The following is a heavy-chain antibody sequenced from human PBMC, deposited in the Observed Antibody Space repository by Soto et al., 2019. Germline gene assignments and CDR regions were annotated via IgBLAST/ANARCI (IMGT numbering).Heavy chain of an antibody. CDR3: ARQSHYYDSSGYTVSYYFDY. J-gene: IGHJ4*02. D-gene: IGHD3-22*01. CDR1: GYSFTSYW. V-gene: IGHV5-51*01. CDR2: IYPGDSDT. Sequence: LGESLKISCKGSGYSFTSYWIGWVRQMPGKGLEWMGIIYPGDSDTRYSPSFQGQVTISADKSISTAYLQWSSLKASDTAMYYCARQSHYYDSSGYTVSYYFDYWGQGTLVTVSS.